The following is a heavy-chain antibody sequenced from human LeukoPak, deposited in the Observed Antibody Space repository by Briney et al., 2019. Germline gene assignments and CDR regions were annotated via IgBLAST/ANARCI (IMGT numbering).Heavy chain of an antibody. D-gene: IGHD2-15*01. CDR2: ISAYNGNT. CDR3: ARDEYCSGGSCYSHYYYYMDV. CDR1: GYTFTSYG. J-gene: IGHJ6*03. Sequence: ASVKVSCKASGYTFTSYGISWVRQAPGQGLEWMGWISAYNGNTNYAQKLQGRVTMTTDTSTSTAYMELRSLRSDDTAVYYCARDEYCSGGSCYSHYYYYMDVWGKGTTVTISS. V-gene: IGHV1-18*01.